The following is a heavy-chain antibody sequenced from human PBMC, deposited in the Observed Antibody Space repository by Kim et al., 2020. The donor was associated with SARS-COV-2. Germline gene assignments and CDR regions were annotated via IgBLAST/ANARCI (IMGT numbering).Heavy chain of an antibody. CDR2: INHSGST. CDR3: ARGTRQWLSRHYYYYMDV. Sequence: SETLSLTCAVYGGSLSGYYWSWIRQPPGKGLEWIGEINHSGSTNYNPSLKSRVTISVDTSKNQFSLKLSSVTAADTAVYYCARGTRQWLSRHYYYYMDVWGKGTTVTVSS. D-gene: IGHD6-19*01. V-gene: IGHV4-34*01. CDR1: GGSLSGYY. J-gene: IGHJ6*03.